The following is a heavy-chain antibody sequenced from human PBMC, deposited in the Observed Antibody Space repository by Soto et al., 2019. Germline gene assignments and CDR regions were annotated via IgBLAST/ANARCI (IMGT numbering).Heavy chain of an antibody. J-gene: IGHJ4*02. D-gene: IGHD4-17*01. CDR2: ISWNSDNI. Sequence: EVQLVESGGGLVQPGRSLRLSCAASGFMFDDYAMHWVRQAPGKGLEWVSGISWNSDNIGYADSVKGRFTISRDNAKNSLYLQMNSMRADAPALYYCAIFRTATTPFDYWGQGTLVTVSS. CDR1: GFMFDDYA. V-gene: IGHV3-9*01. CDR3: AIFRTATTPFDY.